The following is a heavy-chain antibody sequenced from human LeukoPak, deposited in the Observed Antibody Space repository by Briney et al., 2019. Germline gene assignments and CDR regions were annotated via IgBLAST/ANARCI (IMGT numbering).Heavy chain of an antibody. CDR1: GFTFSRYA. V-gene: IGHV3-30-3*01. CDR2: ISYDGSNK. Sequence: GGSLRLSCAASGFTFSRYAMHWVRQAPGKGLEWVAVISYDGSNKYYADSVKGRFTISRDSSKNTLYLQMNSLRAEDTAVYYCASHYDTSGYHYFFFRGQGTLVTVSS. D-gene: IGHD3-22*01. CDR3: ASHYDTSGYHYFFF. J-gene: IGHJ4*02.